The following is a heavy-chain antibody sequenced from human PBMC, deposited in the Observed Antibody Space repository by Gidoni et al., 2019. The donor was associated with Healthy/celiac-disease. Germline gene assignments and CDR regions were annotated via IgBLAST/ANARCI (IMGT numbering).Heavy chain of an antibody. CDR1: GGSISSRSYY. J-gene: IGHJ2*01. Sequence: QLQLQESGPGLVKPSETLSLTCTVSGGSISSRSYYWGWIRQPPGKGLEWIGSIYYSGSTYYNPSLKSRVTISVDTSKNQFSLKLSSVTAADTAVYYCARHNWRWYFDLWGRGTLVTVSS. D-gene: IGHD1-20*01. CDR2: IYYSGST. V-gene: IGHV4-39*01. CDR3: ARHNWRWYFDL.